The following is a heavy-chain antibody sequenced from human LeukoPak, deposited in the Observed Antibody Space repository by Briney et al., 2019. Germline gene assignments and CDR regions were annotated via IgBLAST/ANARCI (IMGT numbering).Heavy chain of an antibody. CDR1: GDSIRRSSYY. Sequence: PSETLSLTCAVSGDSIRRSSYYWGWIRQPPGKGLEWIGSIHYSGTTYYNPSLKSRVTISVDTSKNQFSLKLSSVTAADTAVYYCARAAGVAAVDYWGQGTLVTVSS. J-gene: IGHJ4*02. CDR2: IHYSGTT. D-gene: IGHD6-13*01. CDR3: ARAAGVAAVDY. V-gene: IGHV4-39*07.